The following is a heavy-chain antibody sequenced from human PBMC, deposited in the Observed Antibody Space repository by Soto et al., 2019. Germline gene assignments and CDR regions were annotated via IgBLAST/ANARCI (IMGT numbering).Heavy chain of an antibody. Sequence: SETLSLTCTVSGVSISSSSYYWGWIRQPPGKGLEWIGSIYYSGSTYYNPSLKSRVTISVDTSKNQFSLKLSSVTAADTAVYYCASWDYGDFPIWGQGTMVTVSS. V-gene: IGHV4-39*01. D-gene: IGHD4-17*01. CDR1: GVSISSSSYY. CDR2: IYYSGST. J-gene: IGHJ3*02. CDR3: ASWDYGDFPI.